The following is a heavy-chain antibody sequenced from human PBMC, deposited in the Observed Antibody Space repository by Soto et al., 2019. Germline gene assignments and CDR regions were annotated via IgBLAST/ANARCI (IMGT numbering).Heavy chain of an antibody. Sequence: SVKVSCKASGGTFSSYAISWVRQAPGQGLEWMGGIIPIFGTANYAQKFQGRVTITADESTSTAYMELSSLRSEDTAVYYCARGTRPSNYDILSSPYYYGMDVWGQGTTVTVSS. J-gene: IGHJ6*02. CDR1: GGTFSSYA. V-gene: IGHV1-69*13. CDR2: IIPIFGTA. CDR3: ARGTRPSNYDILSSPYYYGMDV. D-gene: IGHD3-9*01.